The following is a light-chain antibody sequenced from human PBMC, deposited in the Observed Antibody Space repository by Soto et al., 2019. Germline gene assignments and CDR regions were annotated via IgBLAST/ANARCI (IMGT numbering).Light chain of an antibody. CDR3: SSYASSRTLV. V-gene: IGLV2-14*01. CDR1: SSDVGGYNY. Sequence: QSALTQPASVSGSPGQWITISCTGTSSDVGGYNYVSWYQQHPGKAPKLMIYDISNRPSGVSNRFSGSKSGNTASLTISGLQAEDEADYYCSSYASSRTLVFGGGTKVTVL. J-gene: IGLJ2*01. CDR2: DIS.